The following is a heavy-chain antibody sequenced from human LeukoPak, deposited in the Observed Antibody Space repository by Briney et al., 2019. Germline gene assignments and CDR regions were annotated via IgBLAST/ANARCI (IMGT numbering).Heavy chain of an antibody. CDR2: ISSSASTM. V-gene: IGHV3-48*03. CDR3: ARDFRRFDF. CDR1: GLTFSSYE. J-gene: IGHJ3*01. Sequence: GGSLRLSCAASGLTFSSYEMNWVRQTPGKGLEWIAYISSSASTMYYADSVTGRFTISRDNAKNSLYLQMSSLRAGDTAVYYCARDFRRFDFWGQGTMVTVSS.